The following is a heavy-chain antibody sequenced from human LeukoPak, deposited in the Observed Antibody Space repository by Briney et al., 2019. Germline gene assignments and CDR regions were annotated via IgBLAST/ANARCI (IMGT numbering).Heavy chain of an antibody. CDR1: GGSISSGDYY. D-gene: IGHD2-2*01. J-gene: IGHJ6*04. V-gene: IGHV4-30-4*01. CDR2: IYYSGST. CDR3: AREDIVVVPAAMYGMYV. Sequence: SQTLSLTCTVSGGSISSGDYYWSWIRQPPGKGLEWIGYIYYSGSTYYNPSLKSRVTISVDTSKNQFSLKLSSVIAADTAVYYCAREDIVVVPAAMYGMYVWGKGTTVTVSS.